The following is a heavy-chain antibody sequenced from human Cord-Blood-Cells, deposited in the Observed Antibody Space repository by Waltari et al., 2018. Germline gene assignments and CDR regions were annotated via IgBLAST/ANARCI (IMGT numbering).Heavy chain of an antibody. Sequence: QGLEWMGGIIPIFGTANYAQKFQGRVTITADESTSTAYMELSSLRSEDTAVYYCARGDCSSTSCYSNYYYYMDVWGKGTTVTVSS. D-gene: IGHD2-2*01. V-gene: IGHV1-69*01. CDR2: IIPIFGTA. CDR3: ARGDCSSTSCYSNYYYYMDV. J-gene: IGHJ6*03.